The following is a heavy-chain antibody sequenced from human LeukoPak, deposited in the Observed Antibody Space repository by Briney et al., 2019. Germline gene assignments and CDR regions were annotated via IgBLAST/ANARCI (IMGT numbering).Heavy chain of an antibody. CDR2: IYHSGNT. V-gene: IGHV4-38-2*02. CDR3: ARVKGVVTAILDY. J-gene: IGHJ4*02. Sequence: SETLSLTCTVSGYSISSGYYWGWIRQPPGKGLEWIANIYHSGNTYYNPSLKSRVTISVDTSRNQFSLKLISVTAAGTAVYYCARVKGVVTAILDYWGQGTLVTVSS. D-gene: IGHD2-21*02. CDR1: GYSISSGYY.